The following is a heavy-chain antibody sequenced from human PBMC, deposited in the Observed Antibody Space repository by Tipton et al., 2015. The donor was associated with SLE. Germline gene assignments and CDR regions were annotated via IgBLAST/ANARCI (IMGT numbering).Heavy chain of an antibody. V-gene: IGHV3-23*01. D-gene: IGHD6-25*01. CDR2: IIGSGGDT. J-gene: IGHJ4*02. CDR3: AKDGWFSGNGYSNY. Sequence: SLRLSCGASGFSFMSYTMNWVRQAPGKGLEWVSCIIGSGGDTKYADSVKGRFTISRDISKNTLYLQMNNLRVEDTAVYFCAKDGWFSGNGYSNYWGQGTQVTVSS. CDR1: GFSFMSYT.